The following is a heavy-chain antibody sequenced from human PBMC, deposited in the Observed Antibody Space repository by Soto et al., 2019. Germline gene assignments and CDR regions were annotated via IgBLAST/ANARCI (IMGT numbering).Heavy chain of an antibody. CDR3: AKRGLVLRYFDWPRGPGAYWLDP. D-gene: IGHD3-9*01. Sequence: SETPSLTCAVYGGSFSGYYWSWIRQPPGKGLEWIGEINHSGSTNYNPSLKSRVTISVDTSKNQFSLKLSSVTAADTAVYYCAKRGLVLRYFDWPRGPGAYWLDPWGQGTLVTVSS. J-gene: IGHJ5*02. CDR1: GGSFSGYY. CDR2: INHSGST. V-gene: IGHV4-34*01.